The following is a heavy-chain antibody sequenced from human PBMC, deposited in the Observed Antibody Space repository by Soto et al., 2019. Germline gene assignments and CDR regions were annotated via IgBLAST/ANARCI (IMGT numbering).Heavy chain of an antibody. J-gene: IGHJ2*01. V-gene: IGHV4-38-2*01. CDR1: GYSISTDSY. Sequence: PSETLSLTCAVSGYSISTDSYWGWIRQPPGKGLEWIGSIYHSGSTYYKSSLKSRVTISRDTSKNLFSLKLSSVTAADTAVYYWAREARTLDWYLDLWGRGTLVTVSS. CDR3: AREARTLDWYLDL. D-gene: IGHD6-6*01. CDR2: IYHSGST.